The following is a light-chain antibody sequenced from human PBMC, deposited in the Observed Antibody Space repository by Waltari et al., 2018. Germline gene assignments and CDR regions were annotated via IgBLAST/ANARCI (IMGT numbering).Light chain of an antibody. CDR1: QGVSRT. Sequence: EIVLTQSPCTLSLSPGARATLSCRDSQGVSRTLAWYQQKPGQTPRLLIYGASTRATGIPERFSGGGSGTDFTFTISRLEPEDFALYYCQHYVRLPGTFGQGTKVEIK. CDR2: GAS. CDR3: QHYVRLPGT. V-gene: IGKV3-20*01. J-gene: IGKJ1*01.